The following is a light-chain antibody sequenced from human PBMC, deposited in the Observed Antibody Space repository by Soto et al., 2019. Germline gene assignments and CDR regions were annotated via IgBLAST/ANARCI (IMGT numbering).Light chain of an antibody. V-gene: IGLV3-1*01. Sequence: SYELTQPPSISVSPGQTASITCSGEKLGDKYACWYQQKPGQSPVLVIYQDSKRPSGIPERFSGSNSGDTATLTISGTQAMDEADYYCQAWDSGTALVFGTGTKLTVL. CDR3: QAWDSGTALV. CDR2: QDS. J-gene: IGLJ1*01. CDR1: KLGDKY.